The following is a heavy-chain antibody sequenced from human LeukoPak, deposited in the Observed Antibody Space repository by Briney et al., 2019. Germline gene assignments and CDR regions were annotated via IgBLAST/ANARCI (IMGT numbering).Heavy chain of an antibody. V-gene: IGHV3-23*01. CDR2: ISGSGGST. CDR3: AREFGGYFDY. J-gene: IGHJ4*02. D-gene: IGHD3-10*01. Sequence: PGGSLRLSCAASGFTFSSYAMSWVRQAPGKGLGWVSAISGSGGSTYYADSVKGRFTISRDNSKNSLYLQMNSLRAEDTAVYYYAREFGGYFDYWGQGTLVTVSS. CDR1: GFTFSSYA.